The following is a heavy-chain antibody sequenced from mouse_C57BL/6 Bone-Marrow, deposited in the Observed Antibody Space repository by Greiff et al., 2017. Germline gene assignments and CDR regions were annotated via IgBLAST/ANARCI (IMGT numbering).Heavy chain of an antibody. CDR3: AREGDGYYRWYAMDY. D-gene: IGHD2-3*01. V-gene: IGHV5-4*01. Sequence: EVKLQESGGGLVKPGGSLKLSCAASGFTFSSYAMSWVRQTPEKRLEWVATISDGGSYTYYPDNVKGRFTISRDNAKNNLYLQMSQLKSEDTAMYYCAREGDGYYRWYAMDYWGQGTSVTVSS. CDR2: ISDGGSYT. CDR1: GFTFSSYA. J-gene: IGHJ4*01.